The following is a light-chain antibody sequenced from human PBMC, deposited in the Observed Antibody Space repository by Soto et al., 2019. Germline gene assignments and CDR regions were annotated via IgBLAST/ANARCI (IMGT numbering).Light chain of an antibody. V-gene: IGKV1-9*01. CDR1: QGISSN. Sequence: IQLTQSPSSLSASVGDRVTITFRASQGISSNLAWYQQKPGKAPKLLVYAASTLQSGVPSRFSGSGSGTYYTLTTSSLQTEEFATEYWQQFKIYPLTFGGGTKVESK. J-gene: IGKJ4*01. CDR3: QQFKIYPLT. CDR2: AAS.